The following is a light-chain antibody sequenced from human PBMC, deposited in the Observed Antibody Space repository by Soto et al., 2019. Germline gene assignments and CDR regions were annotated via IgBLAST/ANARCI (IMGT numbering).Light chain of an antibody. J-gene: IGKJ4*01. Sequence: DLPRTQSPSPRAASVGNRVNITGRASQAISNSLAWYQKRPGKVPKLLIYAASTLQSGVPSRFSGSGSGTESNLTISRLQTEEFATYSCQQLNSYPLPFGGGTQWEIK. CDR3: QQLNSYPLP. CDR2: AAS. V-gene: IGKV1-9*01. CDR1: QAISNS.